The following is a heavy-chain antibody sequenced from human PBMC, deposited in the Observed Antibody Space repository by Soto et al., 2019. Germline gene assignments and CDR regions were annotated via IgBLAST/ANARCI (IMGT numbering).Heavy chain of an antibody. Sequence: GGSLRLSCAASGFTFSSYAMHWVRQAPGKGLEWVAVISYDGSNKYYADSVKGRFTISRDNSKNTLYLQMNSLRAEDTAVSYCARDGGSVRYFDWLPNYGMDVWGQGTTVTVSS. CDR3: ARDGGSVRYFDWLPNYGMDV. CDR1: GFTFSSYA. D-gene: IGHD3-9*01. J-gene: IGHJ6*02. V-gene: IGHV3-30-3*01. CDR2: ISYDGSNK.